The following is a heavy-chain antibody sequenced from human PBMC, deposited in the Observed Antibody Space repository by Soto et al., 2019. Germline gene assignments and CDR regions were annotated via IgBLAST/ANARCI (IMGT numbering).Heavy chain of an antibody. CDR1: GFTFSSYS. CDR2: ISSSSSTI. CDR3: ARELDGIDV. V-gene: IGHV3-48*01. J-gene: IGHJ6*02. Sequence: GGSLRLSCAASGFTFSSYSMNWVRQAPGKGLEWVSYISSSSSTIYYADSVKGRFTISRDNAKNSLYLQMNILRAEDRAVYYCARELDGIDVWGQGTTVTVSS.